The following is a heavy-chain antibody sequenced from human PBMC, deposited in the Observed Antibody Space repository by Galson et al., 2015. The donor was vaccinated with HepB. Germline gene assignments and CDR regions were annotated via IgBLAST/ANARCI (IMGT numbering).Heavy chain of an antibody. D-gene: IGHD2-15*01. Sequence: SLRLSCAASGFIFSRHWMTWVRQAPGKGLEWVANIKQGGSEKYYVDSVKGRFIISRDNAKNSLYLEMNSLRAEDTAVYYCARGYCSGGSCYRSGFDIWGQGTMVTVST. CDR2: IKQGGSEK. CDR1: GFIFSRHW. V-gene: IGHV3-7*03. J-gene: IGHJ3*02. CDR3: ARGYCSGGSCYRSGFDI.